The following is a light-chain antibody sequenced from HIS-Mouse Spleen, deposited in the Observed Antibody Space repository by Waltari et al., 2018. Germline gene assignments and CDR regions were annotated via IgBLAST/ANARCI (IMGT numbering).Light chain of an antibody. CDR1: SRDFGGYNY. CDR2: DVS. J-gene: IGLJ2*01. Sequence: QSALTQPRPVSGSPGPSVTISCTGTSRDFGGYNYFPWYQQHPGNAPNLLIYDVSKRPSGVPDRFSVSKSGNTASLTISGLQAEDEADYYCCSYAGSYTHVVFGGGTKLTVL. CDR3: CSYAGSYTHVV. V-gene: IGLV2-11*01.